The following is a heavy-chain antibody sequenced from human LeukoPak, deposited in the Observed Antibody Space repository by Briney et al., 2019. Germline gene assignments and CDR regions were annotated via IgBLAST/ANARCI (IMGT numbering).Heavy chain of an antibody. CDR2: IKSKTDGETT. Sequence: GGSLRLSCADSGFTFTNAWMSWVRQAPGKGLEWIGRIKSKTDGETTNYAEPVRGRFTISRDDSKSAVYLQMNSLKIEDTAVYYCTTDLGTYYHGSRRLIPIDYWGQGTLVTVSS. CDR1: GFTFTNAW. V-gene: IGHV3-15*01. CDR3: TTDLGTYYHGSRRLIPIDY. D-gene: IGHD3-10*01. J-gene: IGHJ4*02.